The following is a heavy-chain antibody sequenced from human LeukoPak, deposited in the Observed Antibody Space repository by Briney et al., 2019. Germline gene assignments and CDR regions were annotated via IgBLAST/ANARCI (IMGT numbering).Heavy chain of an antibody. Sequence: GGSLRLSCAASGFTFSSYAMSWVRQAPGKGLEWVAVISYDGSNKYYADSVKGRFTISRDNSKNTLYLQMNSLRAEDTAVYYCAKDIVGATLDYWGQGTLVTVSS. CDR3: AKDIVGATLDY. CDR1: GFTFSSYA. J-gene: IGHJ4*02. V-gene: IGHV3-30*18. D-gene: IGHD1-26*01. CDR2: ISYDGSNK.